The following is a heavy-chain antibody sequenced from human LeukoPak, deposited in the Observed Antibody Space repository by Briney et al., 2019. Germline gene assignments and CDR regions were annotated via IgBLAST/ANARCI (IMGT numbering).Heavy chain of an antibody. D-gene: IGHD3-10*01. V-gene: IGHV5-51*01. CDR2: INPGDSDT. CDR1: GYSFTSSW. Sequence: GESLKISCQASGYSFTSSWIGWARQMPGKGQEWMAIINPGDSDTRYSPSFQGQVIISADKSISTVYLQWGSLKASDTAMYYCARQPGAGWFDPWGQGTLVTVSS. J-gene: IGHJ5*02. CDR3: ARQPGAGWFDP.